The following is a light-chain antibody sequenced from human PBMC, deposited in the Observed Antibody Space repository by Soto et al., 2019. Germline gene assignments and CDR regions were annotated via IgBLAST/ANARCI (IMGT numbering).Light chain of an antibody. V-gene: IGKV1-39*01. Sequence: DIPMTQSPSSLSASVGDRVTITCRASQSISSYLNWYQQKPGKAPKLLIYAASSLQSGVPSRFSGSGSGTDFTLTISSLQPEDFATYYCQQSYSTPLTFCGGTKVEIK. CDR1: QSISSY. CDR3: QQSYSTPLT. J-gene: IGKJ4*01. CDR2: AAS.